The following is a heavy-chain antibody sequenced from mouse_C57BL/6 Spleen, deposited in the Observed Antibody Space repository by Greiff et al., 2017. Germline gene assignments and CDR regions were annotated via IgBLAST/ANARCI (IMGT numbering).Heavy chain of an antibody. Sequence: QVQLKQPGAELVRPGSSVKLSCKASGYTFTSYWMHWVKQRPIQGLEWIGNIDPSDSETHYNQKFKDKATLTVDKSSSTAYMQLSSLTSEDSAVYYCARGTAGNYFDYWGQGTTLTVSS. CDR3: ARGTAGNYFDY. CDR1: GYTFTSYW. CDR2: IDPSDSET. D-gene: IGHD3-3*01. V-gene: IGHV1-52*01. J-gene: IGHJ2*01.